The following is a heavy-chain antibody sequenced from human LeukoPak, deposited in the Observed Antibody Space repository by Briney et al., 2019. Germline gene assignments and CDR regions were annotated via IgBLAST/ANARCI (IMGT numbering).Heavy chain of an antibody. Sequence: PGGSLRLSCAASGFSFGSYDMSWVRQAPGKGLEWVSGISVGGGSTYYADSVKGRFTISRDNSKNTLFLQMKSLRAEDTAVYYCAKDVGTINRGRFDYWGRGTLVTVSS. CDR2: ISVGGGST. J-gene: IGHJ4*02. D-gene: IGHD5-12*01. CDR3: AKDVGTINRGRFDY. V-gene: IGHV3-23*01. CDR1: GFSFGSYD.